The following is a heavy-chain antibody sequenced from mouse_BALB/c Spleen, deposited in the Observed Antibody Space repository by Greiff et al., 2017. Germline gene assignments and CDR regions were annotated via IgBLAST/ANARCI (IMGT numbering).Heavy chain of an antibody. CDR3: ASPPLIGLRGAMDY. Sequence: QVQLQQSGAELMKPGASVKISCKATGYTFSSYWIEWVKQRPGHGLEWIGEILPGSGSTNYNEKFKGKATFTADTSSNTAYMQLSSLTSEDSAVYYCASPPLIGLRGAMDYWGQGTSVTVSS. J-gene: IGHJ4*01. V-gene: IGHV1-9*01. CDR1: GYTFSSYW. CDR2: ILPGSGST. D-gene: IGHD1-2*01.